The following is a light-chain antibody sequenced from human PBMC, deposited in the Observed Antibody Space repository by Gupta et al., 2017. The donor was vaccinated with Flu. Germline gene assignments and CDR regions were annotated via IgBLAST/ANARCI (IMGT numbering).Light chain of an antibody. CDR2: EVT. V-gene: IGLV2-14*01. J-gene: IGLJ3*02. CDR3: ASYTTTSTWV. Sequence: SRDVGDYNYVSWYQHLPGKAPELMIYEVTDRPSGVSNRFSGSKSGNTASLTISGLQAEDEADYFCASYTTTSTWVFGGGTKLTVL. CDR1: SRDVGDYNY.